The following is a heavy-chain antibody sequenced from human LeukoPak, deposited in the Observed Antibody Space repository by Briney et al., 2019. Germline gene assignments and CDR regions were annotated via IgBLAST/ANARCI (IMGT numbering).Heavy chain of an antibody. CDR3: ARGAGVVVPAAPTKDYYMDV. D-gene: IGHD2-2*01. CDR2: IYTGGST. CDR1: GGSINSYY. J-gene: IGHJ6*03. V-gene: IGHV4-4*07. Sequence: PSETLSLTCTVSGGSINSYYWTWIRQPAGKGLEWIGRIYTGGSTNYNPSLESRVTMSVDTSKNQFSLKLNSVTAADTAVYYCARGAGVVVPAAPTKDYYMDVWGKGTTVTVSS.